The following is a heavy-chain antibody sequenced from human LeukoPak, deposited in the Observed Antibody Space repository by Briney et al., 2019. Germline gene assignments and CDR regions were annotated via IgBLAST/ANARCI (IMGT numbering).Heavy chain of an antibody. Sequence: GGSLRLSCAASGFTFSSYSMNWVRQAPGKGLEWVSSISSSSSYIYYADSVKGRFTISRDNSKNTLSLQMNSLRAEDTALYYCAKDWGYASGTYYTSWGQGTLVTVSS. V-gene: IGHV3-21*04. J-gene: IGHJ5*02. CDR1: GFTFSSYS. D-gene: IGHD3-10*01. CDR2: ISSSSSYI. CDR3: AKDWGYASGTYYTS.